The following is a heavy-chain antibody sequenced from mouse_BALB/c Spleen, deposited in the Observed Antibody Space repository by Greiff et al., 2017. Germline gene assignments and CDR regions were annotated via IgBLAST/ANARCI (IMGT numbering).Heavy chain of an antibody. CDR1: GFTFSSYG. CDR2: ISSGGSYT. V-gene: IGHV5-6*01. Sequence: EVQRVESGGDLVKPGGSLKLSCAASGFTFSSYGMSWVRQTPDKRLEWVATISSGGSYTYYPDSVKGRFTISRDNAKNTLYLQMSSLKSEDTAMYYCARHDTTVVGYYAMDYWGQGTSVTVSS. J-gene: IGHJ4*01. D-gene: IGHD1-1*01. CDR3: ARHDTTVVGYYAMDY.